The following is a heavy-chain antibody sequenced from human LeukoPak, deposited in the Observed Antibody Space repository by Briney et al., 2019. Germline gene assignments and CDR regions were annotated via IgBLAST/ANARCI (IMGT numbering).Heavy chain of an antibody. Sequence: NPSETLSLTCTVSGGSISSYYWSWIRQPPGKGLEWIGYIYYSGSTNYNPSLKSRVTISVDTSKNQFSLKLSSVTAADTAVYYCARHPSATTEDYWGQGTLVTVSS. CDR3: ARHPSATTEDY. D-gene: IGHD2/OR15-2a*01. CDR1: GGSISSYY. V-gene: IGHV4-59*01. J-gene: IGHJ4*02. CDR2: IYYSGST.